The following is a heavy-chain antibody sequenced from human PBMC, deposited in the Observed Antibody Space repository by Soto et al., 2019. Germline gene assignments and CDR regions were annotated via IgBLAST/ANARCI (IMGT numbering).Heavy chain of an antibody. CDR2: TYYRSKWYN. J-gene: IGHJ6*02. CDR1: GDSVSSNSAA. V-gene: IGHV6-1*01. D-gene: IGHD3-10*01. CDR3: ARAHYYYGSGSYYPYGMDG. Sequence: PSQTLSLTCAISGDSVSSNSAAWNWIRQSPSRGLEWLGRTYYRSKWYNDYAVSVKSRITINPDTSKNQFSLQLNSVTPEDTAVYYCARAHYYYGSGSYYPYGMDGWGQGTTVTVPS.